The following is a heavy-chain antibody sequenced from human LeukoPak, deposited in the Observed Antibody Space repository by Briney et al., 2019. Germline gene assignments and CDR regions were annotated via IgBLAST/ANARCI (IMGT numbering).Heavy chain of an antibody. CDR1: GYTFTGDY. CDR3: ARDNRDYGDPLLFHFDY. D-gene: IGHD4-17*01. J-gene: IGHJ4*02. CDR2: INPNSGGT. V-gene: IGHV1-2*02. Sequence: ASVKVSCKASGYTFTGDYMHWVRQAPGQGLEWMGWINPNSGGTNYAQKFQGRVTMTRDTSISTAHMELSRLRSDDTAVYYCARDNRDYGDPLLFHFDYWGQGTLVTVSS.